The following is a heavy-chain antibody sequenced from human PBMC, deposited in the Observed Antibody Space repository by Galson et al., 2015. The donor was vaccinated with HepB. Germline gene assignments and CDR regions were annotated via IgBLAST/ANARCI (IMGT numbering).Heavy chain of an antibody. D-gene: IGHD3-22*01. CDR2: ISSNGGST. CDR3: VKDDIDYYDSSGYYQLRY. CDR1: GFTFSSYA. J-gene: IGHJ4*02. V-gene: IGHV3-64D*06. Sequence: SLRLSCAASGFTFSSYAMHWVRQAPGKGLEYVSAISSNGGSTYYADSVKGRFTISRDNSKNTLYLQMSSLRAEDTAVYYCVKDDIDYYDSSGYYQLRYWGQGTLVTVSS.